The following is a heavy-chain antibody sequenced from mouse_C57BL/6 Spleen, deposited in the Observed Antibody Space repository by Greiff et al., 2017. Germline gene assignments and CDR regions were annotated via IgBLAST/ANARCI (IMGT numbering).Heavy chain of an antibody. CDR1: GYTFTDYE. CDR2: IDPETGGT. V-gene: IGHV1-15*01. CDR3: TRGDYGSSYDY. Sequence: QVQLQQSGAELVRPGASVTLSCKASGYTFTDYEMHWVKPTPVHGLEWIGAIDPETGGTAYNQKFKGKAILTADKSSSTAYMELRSLTSEDSAVYYCTRGDYGSSYDYWGQGTTLTVSS. D-gene: IGHD1-1*01. J-gene: IGHJ2*01.